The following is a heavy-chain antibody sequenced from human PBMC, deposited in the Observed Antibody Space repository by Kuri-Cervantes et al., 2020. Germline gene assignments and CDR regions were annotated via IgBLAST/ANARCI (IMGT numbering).Heavy chain of an antibody. CDR2: IRSKAYGGTT. D-gene: IGHD6-19*01. Sequence: GESLKISCAASGFTFSYYYMSGVRQAPGKGLEWVGFIRSKAYGGTTEYAASVKGRFTISRDDSKSIAYLQMNSLKTEDTAVYYCTRDGYSSGWYYYYGMDVWGQGTTVTVSS. CDR1: GFTFSYYY. V-gene: IGHV3-49*02. J-gene: IGHJ6*02. CDR3: TRDGYSSGWYYYYGMDV.